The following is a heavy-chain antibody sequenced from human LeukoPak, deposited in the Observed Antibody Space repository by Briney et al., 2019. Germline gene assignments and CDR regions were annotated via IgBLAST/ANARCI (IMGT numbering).Heavy chain of an antibody. Sequence: PGGSLRLSCAASGFTFISYAMSWGRQAPGEGLEWGSSIRGSGDYIYYTDSVKGRFTISRDNSKNTLYLQMNSLRVEDTAVYYCAKGRVLRYFDWSHWGQGTLVTVSS. D-gene: IGHD3-9*01. CDR1: GFTFISYA. V-gene: IGHV3-23*01. CDR3: AKGRVLRYFDWSH. CDR2: IRGSGDYI. J-gene: IGHJ4*02.